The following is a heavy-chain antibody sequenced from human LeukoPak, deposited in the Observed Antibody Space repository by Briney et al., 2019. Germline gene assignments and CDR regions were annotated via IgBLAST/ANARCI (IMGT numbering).Heavy chain of an antibody. CDR1: GFTFSSYA. V-gene: IGHV3-23*01. J-gene: IGHJ6*03. CDR3: ASSVIVPPYYSYYMDV. CDR2: ISGSGGNT. D-gene: IGHD2-21*01. Sequence: PGGSLRLSCAASGFTFSSYAMSWVRQAPGKGLEWVSAISGSGGNTYYADSVKGRFTISRDNSKNTLFLQMNSLRAEDTAVYYCASSVIVPPYYSYYMDVWGKGTTVTVSS.